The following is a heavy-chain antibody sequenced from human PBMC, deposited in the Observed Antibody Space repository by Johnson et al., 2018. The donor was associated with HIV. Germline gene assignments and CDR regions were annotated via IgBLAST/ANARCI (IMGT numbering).Heavy chain of an antibody. CDR1: GFTFSDYY. J-gene: IGHJ3*02. CDR2: IYSGGST. V-gene: IGHV3-66*01. Sequence: VQLVESGGGLVKPGGSLRLPCAASGFTFSDYYMSWIRQAPGKGLEWVSVIYSGGSTYYADSVKGRFTISRDNSKNTLYMQMNSLKTEDTAVYYCTTYYGWAFDIWGQGTMVTVSS. D-gene: IGHD3-10*01. CDR3: TTYYGWAFDI.